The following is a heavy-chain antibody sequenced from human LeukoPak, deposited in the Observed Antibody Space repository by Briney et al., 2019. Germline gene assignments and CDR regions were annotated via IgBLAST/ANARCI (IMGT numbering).Heavy chain of an antibody. CDR3: ARDDRNWGYFDY. CDR1: GGSISSYH. D-gene: IGHD1-14*01. Sequence: SSETLSLTCTVSGGSISSYHWSWIRQPPGKGLEWIGYIYYSGSTNYNPSLKSRVTISVDTSKNQFSLKLSSVTAADTAVYYCARDDRNWGYFDYWGQGTLVTVSS. J-gene: IGHJ4*02. CDR2: IYYSGST. V-gene: IGHV4-59*01.